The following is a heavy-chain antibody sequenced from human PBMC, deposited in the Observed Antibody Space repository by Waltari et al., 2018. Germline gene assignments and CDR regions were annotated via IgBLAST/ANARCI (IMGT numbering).Heavy chain of an antibody. D-gene: IGHD3-9*01. Sequence: QLQLQESGPGLVKPSETLSLTCTVPGGSISSSSYYWGWIRQPPGKGLEWIGSIYYSGSTYYNPSLKSRVTISVDTSKNQFSLKLSSVTAADTAVYYCARQTYYDILTGYYLPFDYWGQGTLVTVSS. V-gene: IGHV4-39*01. CDR3: ARQTYYDILTGYYLPFDY. CDR1: GGSISSSSYY. CDR2: IYYSGST. J-gene: IGHJ4*02.